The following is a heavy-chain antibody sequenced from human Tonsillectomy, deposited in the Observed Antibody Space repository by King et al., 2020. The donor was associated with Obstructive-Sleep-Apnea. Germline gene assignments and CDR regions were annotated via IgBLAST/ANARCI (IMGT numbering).Heavy chain of an antibody. V-gene: IGHV4-34*01. J-gene: IGHJ6*02. D-gene: IGHD5-24*01. CDR2: INHSGST. Sequence: VQLPQWGAGLLKPSETLSLTCTVYGGSFSGYYWSWLRQPPGKGLEWIGEINHSGSTNYNPSLKSRVTTSVDTSKNQFSLRLSSVTAADTAVYYCARGGDGYKNYYYYGMDVWGQGTTVTVSS. CDR1: GGSFSGYY. CDR3: ARGGDGYKNYYYYGMDV.